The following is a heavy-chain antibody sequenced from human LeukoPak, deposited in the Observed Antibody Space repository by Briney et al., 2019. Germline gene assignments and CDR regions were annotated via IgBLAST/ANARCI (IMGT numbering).Heavy chain of an antibody. CDR3: AREGRYGDYGY. V-gene: IGHV3-33*08. CDR1: GFTFSSYG. Sequence: GRSLRLSCAASGFTFSSYGMHWVRQAPGKGLEWVAVIWYDGSNKYYADSVKGRFTISRDNSKNTLYLQMNSLRAEDTAVYYCAREGRYGDYGYWGQGTLVTVSS. D-gene: IGHD4-17*01. J-gene: IGHJ4*02. CDR2: IWYDGSNK.